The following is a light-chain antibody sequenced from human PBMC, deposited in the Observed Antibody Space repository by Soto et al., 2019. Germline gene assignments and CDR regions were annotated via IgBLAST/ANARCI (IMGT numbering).Light chain of an antibody. Sequence: QSVLTQPPSVSGAPGERVTISFTGSSSDIGAGYRVRWYQQVPGTAPKLLIYDNTNRPSGVPDRFSGSKSGTSASLAISGLQAEDEADYYCQSFDKDLSAVVFGGGTKLTVL. V-gene: IGLV1-40*01. J-gene: IGLJ2*01. CDR3: QSFDKDLSAVV. CDR1: SSDIGAGYR. CDR2: DNT.